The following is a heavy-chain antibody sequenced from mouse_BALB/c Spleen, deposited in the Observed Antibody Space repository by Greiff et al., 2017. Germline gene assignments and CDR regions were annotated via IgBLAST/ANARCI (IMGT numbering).Heavy chain of an antibody. Sequence: EVKLVESGGGLVKPGGSLKLSCAASGFTFSSYAMSWVRQTPEKRLEWVASISSGGSTYYPDSVKGRFTISRDNARNILYLQMSSLRSEDTAMYYCARGLYYGNSPFAYWGQGTLVTVSA. J-gene: IGHJ3*01. D-gene: IGHD2-1*01. V-gene: IGHV5-6-5*01. CDR3: ARGLYYGNSPFAY. CDR2: ISSGGST. CDR1: GFTFSSYA.